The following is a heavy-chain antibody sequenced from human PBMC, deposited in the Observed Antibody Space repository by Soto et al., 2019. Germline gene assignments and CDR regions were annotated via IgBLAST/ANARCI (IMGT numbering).Heavy chain of an antibody. J-gene: IGHJ6*02. V-gene: IGHV3-43D*04. CDR1: GFTFDDFA. D-gene: IGHD4-17*01. CDR3: AKGATVTTHYQYYGMDV. CDR2: VNWDGDTT. Sequence: EVQVVESGGAMVQPGGSLRLSCAASGFTFDDFAMCWVRQVPGKGLEWVSLVNWDGDTTFYADSVKGRFIISRDNSKNSVYLQMNSLRSDDSAIYYCAKGATVTTHYQYYGMDVWGRGTTVTVSS.